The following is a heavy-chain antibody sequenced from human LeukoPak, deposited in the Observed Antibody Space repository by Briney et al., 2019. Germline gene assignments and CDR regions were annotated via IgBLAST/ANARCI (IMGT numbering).Heavy chain of an antibody. D-gene: IGHD3-16*01. Sequence: TGGSLRLSCAASGFTSSSHSLYWVRQAPGKGLEWVSAITGNADISYYAASVKGRFTISRDNSKDTLYLQMNGLRADDSAVYYCAKGVFSASRLDCWGQGTLVTVSS. V-gene: IGHV3-23*01. CDR2: ITGNADIS. CDR3: AKGVFSASRLDC. J-gene: IGHJ4*02. CDR1: GFTSSSHS.